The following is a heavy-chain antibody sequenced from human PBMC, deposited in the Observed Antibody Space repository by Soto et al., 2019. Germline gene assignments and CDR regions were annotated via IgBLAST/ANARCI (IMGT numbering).Heavy chain of an antibody. CDR1: GGSISSYY. V-gene: IGHV4-59*08. CDR3: ARHAGHIVVGVALLDY. J-gene: IGHJ4*02. Sequence: SETLSLTCTVSGGSISSYYWSWIRQPPGKGLEWIGYVYYSGSTNYNPSLKSRVTISVDASKNQFSLKLNSVTAADTAVYYCARHAGHIVVGVALLDYWGQGALVTVSS. D-gene: IGHD2-21*01. CDR2: VYYSGST.